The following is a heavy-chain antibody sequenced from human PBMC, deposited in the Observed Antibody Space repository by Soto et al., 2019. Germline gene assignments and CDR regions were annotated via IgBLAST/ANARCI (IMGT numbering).Heavy chain of an antibody. D-gene: IGHD4-17*01. CDR2: INHSGST. CDR1: GGSFSGYY. Sequence: PSETLCLTCAVDGGSFSGYYLSWIRQPPGKGLEWIGEINHSGSTNYNPSLKSRVTISVDTSKNQFSLKVHSVIVADTAVYYCAGQVITVPNWFDPWGQGALVTVSS. V-gene: IGHV4-34*01. J-gene: IGHJ5*02. CDR3: AGQVITVPNWFDP.